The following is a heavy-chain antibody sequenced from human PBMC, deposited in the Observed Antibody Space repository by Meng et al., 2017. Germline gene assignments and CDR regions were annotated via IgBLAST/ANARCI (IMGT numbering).Heavy chain of an antibody. Sequence: VQLQQWGAGLLKPSEPLSLTCAVYGGSFSGYYWSWIRQPPGKGLEWIGEINHSGSTNYNPSLKSRVTISVDTSKNQFSLKLSSVTAADTAVYYCARRRGGSSDWFDPWGQGTLVTVSS. CDR1: GGSFSGYY. CDR3: ARRRGGSSDWFDP. J-gene: IGHJ5*02. CDR2: INHSGST. V-gene: IGHV4-34*01. D-gene: IGHD6-6*01.